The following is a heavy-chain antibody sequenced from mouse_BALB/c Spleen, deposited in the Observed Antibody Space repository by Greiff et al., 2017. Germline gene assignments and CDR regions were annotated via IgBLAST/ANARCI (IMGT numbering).Heavy chain of an antibody. V-gene: IGHV1S137*01. CDR3: ARWATKAYAMDY. Sequence: VLLVESGAELVRPGVSVKISCKGSGYTFTDYAMHWVKQSHAKSLEWIGVISTYYGDASYNQKFKGKATMTVDKSSSTAYMELARLTSEDSAIYYCARWATKAYAMDYWGQGTSVTVSS. CDR1: GYTFTDYA. CDR2: ISTYYGDA. J-gene: IGHJ4*01.